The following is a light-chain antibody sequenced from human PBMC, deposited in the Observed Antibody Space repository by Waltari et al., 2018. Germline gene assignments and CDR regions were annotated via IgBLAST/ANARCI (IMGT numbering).Light chain of an antibody. CDR1: PSVLYSSDNNNY. J-gene: IGKJ1*01. CDR3: HQYYSYPWT. CDR2: WAS. Sequence: DIVMTQSPDSLAVSLGERATINCKSSPSVLYSSDNNNYLAWYQQKQGQPPRLLIYWASTRESGVPGRFSGSGSGTDFTLTISSLQAEDVAVYYCHQYYSYPWTFGQGTTVEIK. V-gene: IGKV4-1*01.